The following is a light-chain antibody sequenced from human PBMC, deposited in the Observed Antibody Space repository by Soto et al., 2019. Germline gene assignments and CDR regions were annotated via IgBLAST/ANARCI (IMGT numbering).Light chain of an antibody. CDR1: SSDVGGYNY. CDR3: SSYTSSSTLYV. Sequence: TLSQPSSVSGSPGQSITISCTGTSSDVGGYNYVSWYQQHPGKAPKLMIYDVSNRPSGVSNRFSGSKSGNTASLTISGLQAEDEADYYCSSYTSSSTLYVFGTGTKVTVL. J-gene: IGLJ1*01. CDR2: DVS. V-gene: IGLV2-14*01.